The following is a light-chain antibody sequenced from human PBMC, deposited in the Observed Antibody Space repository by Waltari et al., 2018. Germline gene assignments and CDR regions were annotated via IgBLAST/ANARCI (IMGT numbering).Light chain of an antibody. J-gene: IGLJ3*02. CDR2: RNN. V-gene: IGLV1-47*01. CDR1: SSNIGDNY. Sequence: QSVLTQLPSASGTPGQGVTISCSGSSSNIGDNYVYWYQQFPGMSPKLLIHRNNQRPSGVPDRFSGSKSGTSAFLVISGLRSEDEADYHCATWDDSLSGWVFGGGTKVTVL. CDR3: ATWDDSLSGWV.